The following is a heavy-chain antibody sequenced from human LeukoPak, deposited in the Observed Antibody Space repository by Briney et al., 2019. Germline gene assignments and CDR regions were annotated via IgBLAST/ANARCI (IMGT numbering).Heavy chain of an antibody. CDR1: GFTFSSYW. D-gene: IGHD2-15*01. V-gene: IGHV3-74*01. Sequence: GRSLRLSCAASGFTFSSYWMHWVCQAPGKGLVWVSRINSDGSSTSYADSVKDRFTISRDNAKNTLYLQMNSLRAEDTAVYYCARIGYCSGGSCYPLDYWGQGTLVTVSS. CDR3: ARIGYCSGGSCYPLDY. CDR2: INSDGSST. J-gene: IGHJ4*02.